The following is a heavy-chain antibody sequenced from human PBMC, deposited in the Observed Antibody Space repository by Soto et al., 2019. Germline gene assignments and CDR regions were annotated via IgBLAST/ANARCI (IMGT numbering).Heavy chain of an antibody. Sequence: PPETLSLPCGVSGGSIIRIKWGSWGRQTPGKGLEWIDQIYYSGSTNYNPSLTSRVTMSIDKSKNQFFLNLTSVTAAHTALYYCARSSGVSATNWFDAWGQGTLVTVSS. CDR3: ARSSGVSATNWFDA. D-gene: IGHD3-10*01. CDR1: GGSIIRIKW. V-gene: IGHV4-4*03. J-gene: IGHJ5*02. CDR2: IYYSGST.